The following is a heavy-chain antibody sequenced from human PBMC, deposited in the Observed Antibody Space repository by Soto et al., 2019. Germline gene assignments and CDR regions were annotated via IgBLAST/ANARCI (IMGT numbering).Heavy chain of an antibody. CDR2: IKQDGSEK. Sequence: EVQLVESGGGLVQPGGSLRLSCAASGFTFSSYWMSWVRQAPGKGLEWVANIKQDGSEKYYVDSVKGRFTISRDNAKNSLYLQMNSLRAEDTAVYYCARVGPSDSSGYYHDAFDIWGQGTMVTVSS. J-gene: IGHJ3*02. CDR3: ARVGPSDSSGYYHDAFDI. D-gene: IGHD3-22*01. V-gene: IGHV3-7*01. CDR1: GFTFSSYW.